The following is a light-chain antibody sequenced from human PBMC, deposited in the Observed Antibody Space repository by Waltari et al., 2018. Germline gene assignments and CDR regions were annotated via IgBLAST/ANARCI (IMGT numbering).Light chain of an antibody. CDR3: QQYNDWPRT. J-gene: IGKJ1*01. V-gene: IGKV3-15*01. CDR1: QSVSSN. Sequence: EIVMTQSPATLSVSPGERATLSCRASQSVSSNLAWYQQKPGQSPRLLIYGASTRATGIAATFSGSGSGTEFTLTISSLQSEDFALYYCQQYNDWPRTFGQGTKVEI. CDR2: GAS.